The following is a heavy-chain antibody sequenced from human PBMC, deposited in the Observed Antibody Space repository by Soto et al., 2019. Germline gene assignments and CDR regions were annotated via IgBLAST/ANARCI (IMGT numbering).Heavy chain of an antibody. V-gene: IGHV3-23*01. CDR3: MNLYSYGSGSYYK. Sequence: GSLRLSCAASGFTFSTYAMSWVRQAPGKGLEWVSGMSGSGGSTYYADSVKGRFTISRDNSKNTLYLQMNSLRAEDTAVYYCMNLYSYGSGSYYKWGQGTLVTVSS. J-gene: IGHJ4*02. CDR2: MSGSGGST. CDR1: GFTFSTYA. D-gene: IGHD3-10*01.